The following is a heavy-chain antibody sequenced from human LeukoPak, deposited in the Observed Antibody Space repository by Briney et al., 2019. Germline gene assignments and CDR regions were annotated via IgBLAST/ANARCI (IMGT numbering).Heavy chain of an antibody. CDR2: ISYDGSNK. V-gene: IGHV3-30*18. J-gene: IGHJ4*02. D-gene: IGHD1-14*01. CDR3: AKDLDNVPGDY. Sequence: GRSLRLSCAASGFTFSSYGMHWVRQAPGKGLEWEAVISYDGSNKYYADSVKGRFTISRDNTKNTLYLQMNSLRAEDTAVYYCAKDLDNVPGDYWGQGTLVTVSS. CDR1: GFTFSSYG.